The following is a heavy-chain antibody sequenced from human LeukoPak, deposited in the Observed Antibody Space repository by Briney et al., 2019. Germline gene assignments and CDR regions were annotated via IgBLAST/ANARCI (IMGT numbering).Heavy chain of an antibody. V-gene: IGHV1-2*02. CDR3: ARRRRGYYYYYMDV. J-gene: IGHJ6*03. D-gene: IGHD3-10*01. CDR1: GYTFTGYY. CDR2: INPNSGGT. Sequence: GASVKVSCKASGYTFTGYYMHWVRQAPGQGLEWMGWINPNSGGTNYAQKFQGRVTMTGDTSISTAYMELSRLRSDDTAVYYCARRRRGYYYYYMDVWGKGTTVTVSS.